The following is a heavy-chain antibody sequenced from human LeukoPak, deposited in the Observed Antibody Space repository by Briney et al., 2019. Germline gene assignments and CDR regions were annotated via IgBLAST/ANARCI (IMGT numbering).Heavy chain of an antibody. CDR1: GGSISSGGYY. J-gene: IGHJ6*02. V-gene: IGHV4-31*03. CDR3: ARDRAYYYGSGSQDYYGMDV. D-gene: IGHD3-10*01. CDR2: IYYSGST. Sequence: SETLSLTCTVSGGSISSGGYYWSWIRQHPGKGLEWIGYIYYSGSTYYNPSLKSRVTISVDTSKNQFSLKPSSVTAADTAVYYCARDRAYYYGSGSQDYYGMDVWGQGTTVTVSS.